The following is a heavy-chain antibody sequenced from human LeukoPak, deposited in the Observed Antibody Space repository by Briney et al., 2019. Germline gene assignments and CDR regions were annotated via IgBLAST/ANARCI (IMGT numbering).Heavy chain of an antibody. CDR3: ARVRRDGYNQNYFDY. Sequence: SVKVSFKASGGIFSSYAISWVRQAPGQGLEWMGRIIPIFGTANYAQKFQGRVTITTDESTSTAYMELSSLRFEDTAVYYCARVRRDGYNQNYFDYWGQGTLVTVSS. CDR2: IIPIFGTA. D-gene: IGHD5-24*01. V-gene: IGHV1-69*05. J-gene: IGHJ4*02. CDR1: GGIFSSYA.